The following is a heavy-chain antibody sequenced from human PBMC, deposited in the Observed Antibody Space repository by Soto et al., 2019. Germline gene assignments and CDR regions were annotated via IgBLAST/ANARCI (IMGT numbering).Heavy chain of an antibody. D-gene: IGHD2-21*02. CDR1: GVTFSSYS. CDR2: ISSSSSTI. V-gene: IGHV3-48*02. CDR3: ARDQGVTDTWGLYYNYGMDL. J-gene: IGHJ6*04. Sequence: PGGSLRLSCAASGVTFSSYSMNWVRQAPGKGLEWVSYISSSSSTIYYADSVKGRFTISRDNAKNSLYLQMNSLRDEDTAVYYCARDQGVTDTWGLYYNYGMDLWGEGTTLTVSS.